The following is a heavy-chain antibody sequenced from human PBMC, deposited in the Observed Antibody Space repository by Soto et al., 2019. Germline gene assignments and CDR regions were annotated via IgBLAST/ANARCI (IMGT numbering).Heavy chain of an antibody. J-gene: IGHJ6*03. Sequence: GGSLRLSCAASGFTFSSYSMNWVRQAPGKGLEWVSYISSSSSTIYYADSVKGRFTISRDNAKNSLYLQMNSLRAEDTAVYYCAREVPVRLSVWFGELFRGYMDVWGKGTTVTVSS. D-gene: IGHD3-10*01. CDR3: AREVPVRLSVWFGELFRGYMDV. CDR1: GFTFSSYS. CDR2: ISSSSSTI. V-gene: IGHV3-48*01.